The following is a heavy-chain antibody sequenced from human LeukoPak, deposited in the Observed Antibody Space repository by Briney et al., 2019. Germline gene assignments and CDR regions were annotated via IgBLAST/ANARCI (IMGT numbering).Heavy chain of an antibody. J-gene: IGHJ4*02. CDR2: IYYSGST. Sequence: SETLSLTCTVSGGSISSYCWSWIRQPPGKGLEWIGYIYYSGSTNYNPSLKGRVTISVDTSKNQFSLKLSSVTAADTAVYYCAREGGNYWGQGTLVTVSS. V-gene: IGHV4-59*01. CDR3: AREGGNY. CDR1: GGSISSYC. D-gene: IGHD4-23*01.